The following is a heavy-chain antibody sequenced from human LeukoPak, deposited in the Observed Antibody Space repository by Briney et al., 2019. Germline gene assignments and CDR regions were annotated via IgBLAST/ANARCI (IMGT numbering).Heavy chain of an antibody. V-gene: IGHV1-8*01. CDR1: GNTFTNYD. Sequence: RWASVKVSCKASGNTFTNYDINWVRQATGQGLEWMGWLSPHSGNTGYAQKFQGRVTMTRNTSISTAYMELSSLRSDDTAVYYCARRIISDYWGQGSLVTVSS. D-gene: IGHD3-10*01. J-gene: IGHJ4*02. CDR2: LSPHSGNT. CDR3: ARRIISDY.